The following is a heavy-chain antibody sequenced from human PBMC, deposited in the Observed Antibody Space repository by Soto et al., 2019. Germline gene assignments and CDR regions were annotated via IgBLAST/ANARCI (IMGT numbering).Heavy chain of an antibody. CDR1: GYSFTSYW. J-gene: IGHJ6*02. CDR2: IDPSDSYT. D-gene: IGHD3-10*01. Sequence: PGESLKISCKGSGYSFTSYWISWVRQMPGKGLEWMGRIDPSDSYTNYSPSFQGHVTISADKSISTAYLQWSSLKASDTAMYYCARQYGSGSYRLYYYGMDVSGQGTTVTVSS. CDR3: ARQYGSGSYRLYYYGMDV. V-gene: IGHV5-10-1*01.